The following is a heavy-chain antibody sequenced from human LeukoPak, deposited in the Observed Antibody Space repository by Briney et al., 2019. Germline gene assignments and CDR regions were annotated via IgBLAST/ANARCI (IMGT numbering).Heavy chain of an antibody. V-gene: IGHV1-18*01. D-gene: IGHD2-2*01. Sequence: EASVKVSCKASGYTFTSYGISWVRQAPGQGLEWMGWISAYNGNTNYAQKLQGRVTMTTDTSTSTAYMELRSLRSGDTAVYYCARVDRSPDIVVVPAAIIRPGAFDIWGQGTMVTVSS. CDR2: ISAYNGNT. CDR1: GYTFTSYG. CDR3: ARVDRSPDIVVVPAAIIRPGAFDI. J-gene: IGHJ3*02.